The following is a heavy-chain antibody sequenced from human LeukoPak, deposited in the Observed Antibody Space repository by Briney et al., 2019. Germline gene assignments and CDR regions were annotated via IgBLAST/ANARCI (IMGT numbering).Heavy chain of an antibody. CDR1: GASISSYY. D-gene: IGHD1-26*01. CDR2: IFHSGST. CDR3: VRTLRGSNLLYYFDY. Sequence: SETLSLTCTVSGASISSYYWSWIRQPPGKGLEWIGYIFHSGSTNYNPSLKSRVTMSVDTSKNRFSLKVTSVTAADTAVYYCVRTLRGSNLLYYFDYWGQGSLVTVSS. V-gene: IGHV4-59*01. J-gene: IGHJ4*02.